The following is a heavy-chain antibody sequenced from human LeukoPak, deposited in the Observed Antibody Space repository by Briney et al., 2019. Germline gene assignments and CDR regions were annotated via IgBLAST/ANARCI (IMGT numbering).Heavy chain of an antibody. V-gene: IGHV3-7*01. CDR3: ARDVHGALDF. CDR2: IRGDAGDK. CDR1: GFTPGRYW. D-gene: IGHD4/OR15-4a*01. Sequence: GESLPLSSAAHGFTPGRYWIAWVRPAPGKGLEWVANIRGDAGDKGYADSVRDRFTISRDNGKNSLYLQMNSLSAEDTAVYYCARDVHGALDFWGQGTLVVVSS. J-gene: IGHJ4*02.